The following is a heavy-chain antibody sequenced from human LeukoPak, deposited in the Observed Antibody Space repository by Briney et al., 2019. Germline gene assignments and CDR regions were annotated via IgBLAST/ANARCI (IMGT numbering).Heavy chain of an antibody. CDR3: ARTPTMVRGRGHWFDP. CDR1: GYTFTGYY. J-gene: IGHJ5*02. V-gene: IGHV1-2*02. CDR2: INPNSGGT. Sequence: GASVNVSCKASGYTFTGYYMHWVRQAPGQGPEWMGWINPNSGGTNYAQKFQGRVTMTRDTSISTAYMELSRLRSDDTAVYYCARTPTMVRGRGHWFDPWGQGTLVTVSS. D-gene: IGHD3-10*01.